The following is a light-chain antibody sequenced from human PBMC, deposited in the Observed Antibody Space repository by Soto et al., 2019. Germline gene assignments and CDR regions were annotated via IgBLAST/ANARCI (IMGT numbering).Light chain of an antibody. CDR3: QQYNNWPPPLS. V-gene: IGKV3-15*01. J-gene: IGKJ4*01. CDR1: QSVSSN. CDR2: GAS. Sequence: EIVMTQSPATLSVSPGERATLSCRASQSVSSNLAWYQQKPGQAPRLLIYGASTRATGIPARFSGSVSGTEFTPTISSPQSEDFAGYYCQQYNNWPPPLSFGGGTKVEIK.